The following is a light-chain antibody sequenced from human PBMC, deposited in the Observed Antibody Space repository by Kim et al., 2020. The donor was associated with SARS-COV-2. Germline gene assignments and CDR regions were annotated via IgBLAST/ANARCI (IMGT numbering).Light chain of an antibody. CDR1: SGSIASNY. J-gene: IGLJ2*01. CDR3: HSYDSSIVV. CDR2: EDN. V-gene: IGLV6-57*04. Sequence: NFMLTQPHSVSESPGKTVTISCTHSSGSIASNYVQWYQQRPGSAPTTVIYEDNQRPSGVPDRFSGSIDSSSNSASLTISGLKTEDEADYYCHSYDSSIVVFGGGTQLTVL.